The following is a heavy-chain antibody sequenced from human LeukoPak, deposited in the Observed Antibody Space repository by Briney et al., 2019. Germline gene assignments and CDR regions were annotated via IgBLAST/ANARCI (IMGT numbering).Heavy chain of an antibody. D-gene: IGHD3-9*01. CDR3: ARGADTGYSSDY. CDR2: IKIDGTST. V-gene: IGHV3-74*01. CDR1: GFTFSSYW. J-gene: IGHJ4*02. Sequence: GGSLRLSCAASGFTFSSYWMHWVRQAPGKGLVWVSRIKIDGTSTTYADSVKGRFTISRDNAKNTLYLQMNSLRAEDTAVYYCARGADTGYSSDYWGQGTLVTVSS.